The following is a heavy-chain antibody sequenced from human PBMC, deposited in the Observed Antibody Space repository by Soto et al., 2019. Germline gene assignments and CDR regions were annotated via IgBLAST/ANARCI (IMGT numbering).Heavy chain of an antibody. CDR3: AKLIGYCTNGVCSNRDDAFDI. V-gene: IGHV3-30*18. CDR2: ISYDGSNK. D-gene: IGHD2-8*01. CDR1: GFTFSSYG. Sequence: GGSLRLSCAASGFTFSSYGMHWVRQAPGKGLEWVAVISYDGSNKYYADSVKGRFTISRDNSKNTLYLQMNSLRAEDTAVYYCAKLIGYCTNGVCSNRDDAFDIWGQGTMVTVSS. J-gene: IGHJ3*02.